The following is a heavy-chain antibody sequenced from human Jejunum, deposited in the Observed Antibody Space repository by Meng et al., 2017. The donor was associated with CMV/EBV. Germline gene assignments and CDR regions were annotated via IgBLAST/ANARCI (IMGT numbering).Heavy chain of an antibody. Sequence: YTFTGHYMHWVRQAPGQGLEWMGRINPNSGVANYAQKFQGRVTMTRDTSISTAYMELNRLRSDDTAVYYCASQGYDFWSGYYAFDIWGQGTKVTVSS. CDR1: YTFTGHY. D-gene: IGHD3-3*01. J-gene: IGHJ3*02. V-gene: IGHV1-2*02. CDR2: INPNSGVA. CDR3: ASQGYDFWSGYYAFDI.